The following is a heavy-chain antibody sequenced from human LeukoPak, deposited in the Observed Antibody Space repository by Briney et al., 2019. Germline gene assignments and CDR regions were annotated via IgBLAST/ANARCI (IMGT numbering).Heavy chain of an antibody. CDR1: GFTFTEAW. V-gene: IGHV3-15*01. D-gene: IGHD1-1*01. CDR2: IKSKSEDATR. Sequence: RAGGSLRLSCVASGFTFTEAWMSWVRQAPGKGLEWIGRIKSKSEDATRDFAAPVKGRVTMSRDESKNTVYLHMDSLKIEDTAMYYCAAGTGNSDFDYWGQGTLVTVSS. J-gene: IGHJ4*02. CDR3: AAGTGNSDFDY.